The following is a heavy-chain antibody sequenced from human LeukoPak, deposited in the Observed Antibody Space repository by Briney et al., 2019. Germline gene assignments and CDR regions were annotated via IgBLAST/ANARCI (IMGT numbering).Heavy chain of an antibody. CDR2: ISGSGGST. CDR3: ARGRYSSGWYPPFDY. Sequence: GGSLGLSCAASGFTFSSYAMSWVRQAPGKGLEWVSAISGSGGSTYYADSVKGLFTISRDNSKNTLYLQMNSLRAEDTAVYYCARGRYSSGWYPPFDYWGQGTLVTVSS. CDR1: GFTFSSYA. J-gene: IGHJ4*02. V-gene: IGHV3-23*01. D-gene: IGHD6-19*01.